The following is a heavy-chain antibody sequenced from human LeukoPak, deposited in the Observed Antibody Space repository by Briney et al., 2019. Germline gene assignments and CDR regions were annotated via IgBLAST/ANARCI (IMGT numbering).Heavy chain of an antibody. Sequence: ASVKVSCKASGYTFTGYYMHWVRQAPGQGLEWMGWINPNSGGTNYAQKFQGRVTMTRDTSISTAYMELSRLRSDDTAVYYRAVWGYCSSTSCFGGFDPWGQGTLVTVSS. D-gene: IGHD2-2*01. CDR1: GYTFTGYY. CDR3: AVWGYCSSTSCFGGFDP. J-gene: IGHJ5*02. V-gene: IGHV1-2*02. CDR2: INPNSGGT.